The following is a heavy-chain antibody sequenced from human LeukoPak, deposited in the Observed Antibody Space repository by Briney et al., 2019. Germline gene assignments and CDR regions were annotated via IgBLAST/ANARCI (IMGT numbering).Heavy chain of an antibody. J-gene: IGHJ4*02. V-gene: IGHV5-51*01. Sequence: GESLKLSCKGSGYSFTSYWIGWVRQMPGKGLEWMGIFYPGDSDTRYSPSFQGHVTISADKSIRTAYLQWSSLKASDTAIYYCARRGLRAGQFDYWGQGTLVTVSS. CDR2: FYPGDSDT. D-gene: IGHD5-12*01. CDR3: ARRGLRAGQFDY. CDR1: GYSFTSYW.